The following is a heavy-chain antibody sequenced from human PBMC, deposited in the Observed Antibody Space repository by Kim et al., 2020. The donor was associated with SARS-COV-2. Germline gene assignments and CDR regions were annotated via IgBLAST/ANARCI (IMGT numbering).Heavy chain of an antibody. CDR3: ARDRGINYDILTGFEEYYFDY. J-gene: IGHJ4*02. V-gene: IGHV3-11*01. CDR2: ISSSGSTI. Sequence: GGSLRLSCAASGFTFSDYYMSWIRQAPGKGLEWVSYISSSGSTIYYADSVKGRFTISRDNAKNSLYLQMNSLRAEDTAVYYCARDRGINYDILTGFEEYYFDYWGQGTLVTVSS. D-gene: IGHD3-9*01. CDR1: GFTFSDYY.